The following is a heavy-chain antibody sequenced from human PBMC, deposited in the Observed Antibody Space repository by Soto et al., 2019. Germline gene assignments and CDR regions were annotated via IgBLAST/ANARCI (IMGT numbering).Heavy chain of an antibody. CDR2: ISSPSSSI. CDR3: ARDSTFPATRRGMDV. J-gene: IGHJ6*02. V-gene: IGHV3-48*02. CDR1: GFTFSTYN. Sequence: PGGSLRLSCAASGFTFSTYNMNWVRQAPGKGLEWLSYISSPSSSIYYADSIKGRFTISRDNAKNLLYLQMNSLRDDDTAVYYCARDSTFPATRRGMDVWGQGTTVTVSS.